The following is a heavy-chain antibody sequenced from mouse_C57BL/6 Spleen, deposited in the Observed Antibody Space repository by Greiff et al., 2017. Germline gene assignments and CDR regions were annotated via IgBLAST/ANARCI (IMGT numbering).Heavy chain of an antibody. V-gene: IGHV1-15*01. J-gene: IGHJ3*02. CDR3: TPPYYSTTWFVE. Sequence: QVQLQQSGAELVRPGASVTLSCKASGYTFTDYEMHWVKQTPVHGLEWIGAIDPDTGGTAYNQKFKGKAILTADKSSSTAYMELRSLTSEDSAVYYCTPPYYSTTWFVEWGQGTLVTVSA. CDR1: GYTFTDYE. D-gene: IGHD2-5*01. CDR2: IDPDTGGT.